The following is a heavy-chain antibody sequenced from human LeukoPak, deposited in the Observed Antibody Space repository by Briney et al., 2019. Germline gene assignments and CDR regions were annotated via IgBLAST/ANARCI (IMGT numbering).Heavy chain of an antibody. CDR2: IYTSGST. V-gene: IGHV4-61*02. J-gene: IGHJ4*02. CDR1: GGSISSGSYY. CDR3: ARVADYYDSSGYYDY. Sequence: SETLSLTCTVSGGSISSGSYYWSWIRQPAVKGLEWIGRIYTSGSTNYNPSLKRRVTISVDTPKNQFSLKLSSVTAADTAVYYCARVADYYDSSGYYDYWGQGTLVTVSS. D-gene: IGHD3-22*01.